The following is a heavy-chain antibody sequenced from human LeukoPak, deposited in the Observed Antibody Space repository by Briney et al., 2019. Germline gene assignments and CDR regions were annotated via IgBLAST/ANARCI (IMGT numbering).Heavy chain of an antibody. CDR2: IDTGGSTT. Sequence: GGSLRLSCAASGFTFSNSLMHWVRQVPGKGLVWVARIDTGGSTTHYADSVKCRFTISRDNAKNTLYLQMNSLRGEDTAVYYCEKDRDGYNYWGQGTLVTVSS. V-gene: IGHV3-74*01. J-gene: IGHJ4*02. CDR3: EKDRDGYNY. D-gene: IGHD5-24*01. CDR1: GFTFSNSL.